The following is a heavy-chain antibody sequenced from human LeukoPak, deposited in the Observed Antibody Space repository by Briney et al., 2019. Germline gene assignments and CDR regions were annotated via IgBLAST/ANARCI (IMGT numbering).Heavy chain of an antibody. CDR3: ARARAYYYYYYMDV. J-gene: IGHJ6*03. Sequence: GGSLRLSCAASGFTFDDYGMSWVRQAPGKGLEWVSAINWNGGSTGYADSVKGRFTISRDNAKNSLYLQMNSLRAEDTALYYCARARAYYYYYYMDVWGKGTTVTVSS. V-gene: IGHV3-20*04. CDR1: GFTFDDYG. CDR2: INWNGGST.